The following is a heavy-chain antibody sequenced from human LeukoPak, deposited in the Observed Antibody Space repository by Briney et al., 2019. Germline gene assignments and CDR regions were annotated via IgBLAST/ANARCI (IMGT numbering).Heavy chain of an antibody. CDR1: GFTFSSYA. D-gene: IGHD2-2*01. CDR3: AKEYCSSTSCHFHYFDY. CDR2: ISGSGGST. Sequence: GGSRRLSCAASGFTFSSYAMSWVRQAPGKGLEWVSAISGSGGSTYYADSVKGRFTISRDNSKNTLYLQMNSLRAEDTAVYYCAKEYCSSTSCHFHYFDYWGQGTLVTVSS. V-gene: IGHV3-23*01. J-gene: IGHJ4*02.